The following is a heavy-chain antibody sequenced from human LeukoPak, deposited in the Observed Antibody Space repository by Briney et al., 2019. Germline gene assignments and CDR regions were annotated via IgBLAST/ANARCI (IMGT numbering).Heavy chain of an antibody. D-gene: IGHD2-2*03. CDR2: IKSDTDGGTT. CDR1: GFTFSDAW. CDR3: AKVLDIVVVPAAKLSIDY. V-gene: IGHV3-15*01. Sequence: GGSLGLSCVASGFTFSDAWMSWVRQAPGKGLEWVGRIKSDTDGGTTDYAAPVKGRFTISRDNSKNTLYLQMNSLRAEDTAVYYCAKVLDIVVVPAAKLSIDYWGQGTLVTVSS. J-gene: IGHJ4*02.